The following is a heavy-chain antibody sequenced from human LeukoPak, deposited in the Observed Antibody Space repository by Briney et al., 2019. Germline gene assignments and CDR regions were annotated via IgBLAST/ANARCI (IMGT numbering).Heavy chain of an antibody. CDR3: AREEGYFGN. V-gene: IGHV3-21*01. Sequence: PGESLTLSCTASGFTLSRYNMNWVRQAPGKGLEWVSSISSSRTYIYYADSVKGRFTISRDDAKDSLYLQMNSLRAEDTAVYYCAREEGYFGNWGQGTLVTVSP. J-gene: IGHJ4*02. CDR1: GFTLSRYN. CDR2: ISSSRTYI.